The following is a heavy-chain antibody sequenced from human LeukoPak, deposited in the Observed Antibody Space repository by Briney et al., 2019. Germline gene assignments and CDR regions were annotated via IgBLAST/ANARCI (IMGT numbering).Heavy chain of an antibody. CDR2: ISSSSSTI. CDR1: GFTFSSYS. J-gene: IGHJ4*02. D-gene: IGHD3-10*01. CDR3: ARGYGSGSFFVY. Sequence: GGPLRLSCAPSGFTFSSYSMNWVRQAPGKGLAWVSYISSSSSTIYYADSVKGRFTISRDNAKNSLYLQMNSLRAEDTAVYYCARGYGSGSFFVYWGQGTLVTVSS. V-gene: IGHV3-48*01.